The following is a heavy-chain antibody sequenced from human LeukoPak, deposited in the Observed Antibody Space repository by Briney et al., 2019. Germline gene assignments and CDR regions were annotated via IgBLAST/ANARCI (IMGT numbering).Heavy chain of an antibody. J-gene: IGHJ6*03. Sequence: GASVKVSCKASGGTFSSYAISWVRQAPGQGLEWMGGIIPIFGTANYAQKVQGIVTITADESTSTAYMELSSLRSEDTAVYYCARWFGESALYYMDVWGKGTTVTVSS. CDR1: GGTFSSYA. V-gene: IGHV1-69*13. D-gene: IGHD3-10*01. CDR3: ARWFGESALYYMDV. CDR2: IIPIFGTA.